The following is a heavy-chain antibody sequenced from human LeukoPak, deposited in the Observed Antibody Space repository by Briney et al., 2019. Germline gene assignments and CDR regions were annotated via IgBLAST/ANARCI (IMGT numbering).Heavy chain of an antibody. CDR2: IIPILGIA. D-gene: IGHD4-17*01. V-gene: IGHV1-69*04. CDR3: ARTPTTVTTGPSNWFDP. Sequence: SVKVSCKASGYTFTSYGISWVRQAPGQGLEWMGRIIPILGIANYAQKFQGRVTITADKSTSTAYMELSSLRSEDTAVYYCARTPTTVTTGPSNWFDPWGQGTLVTVSS. J-gene: IGHJ5*02. CDR1: GYTFTSYG.